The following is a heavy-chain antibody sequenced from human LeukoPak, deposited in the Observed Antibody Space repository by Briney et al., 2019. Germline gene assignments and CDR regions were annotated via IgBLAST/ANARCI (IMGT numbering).Heavy chain of an antibody. V-gene: IGHV4-30-4*07. CDR3: VRGSDYYDTGGYSSSHDY. CDR1: GGSISSGDYS. J-gene: IGHJ4*02. CDR2: IYYSGST. Sequence: SETLSLTCAVSGGSISSGDYSWSWIRQPPGKGLEWIGFIYYSGSTSYNPSLRSRVTMSVDTSKNQFSLKVSSVTAADTAVYYCVRGSDYYDTGGYSSSHDYWGQGTLVTVSS. D-gene: IGHD3-22*01.